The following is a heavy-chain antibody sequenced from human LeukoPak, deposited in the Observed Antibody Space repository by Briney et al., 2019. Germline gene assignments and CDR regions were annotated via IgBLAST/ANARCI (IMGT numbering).Heavy chain of an antibody. CDR3: ARVRLYMDV. V-gene: IGHV3-48*03. J-gene: IGHJ6*03. CDR2: ISSGGGTI. CDR1: GFTFSDYE. Sequence: GGSLTLSCAASGFTFSDYEMNWVRQAPGKGLEWVSYISSGGGTIYYADSVKGRFTISRDNAKKSVYLQMNSLRAEDTAVYYCARVRLYMDVWGKGTTVTVSS.